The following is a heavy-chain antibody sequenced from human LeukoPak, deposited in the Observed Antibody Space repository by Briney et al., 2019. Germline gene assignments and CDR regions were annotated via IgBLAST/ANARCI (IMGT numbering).Heavy chain of an antibody. D-gene: IGHD6-13*01. CDR3: AKLNRLVAAGEVDY. J-gene: IGHJ4*02. CDR2: ISGSGDST. V-gene: IGHV3-23*01. CDR1: GFTFSSYA. Sequence: GGSLRLSCAASGFTFSSYAMSWVRQAPGKGLEWVSFISGSGDSTYYLDSVKGRFTISRDNSKNTVYLQMNSLRAEDTAVYYCAKLNRLVAAGEVDYWGQGTLVTVSS.